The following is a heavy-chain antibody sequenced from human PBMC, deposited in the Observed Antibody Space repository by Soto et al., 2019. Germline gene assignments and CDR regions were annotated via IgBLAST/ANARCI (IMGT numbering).Heavy chain of an antibody. Sequence: QVQLVQSGAEVKKPGSSVKVSCKASGGTFSSYTISWVRQAPGQGLEWMGRIIPILGIANYAQKFQGRVTITADKHTRTAYMERSSVRSEGTAVYYCARDWGPGGGSGSRKCCRYGMDGWGHGTTVTVSS. V-gene: IGHV1-69*08. D-gene: IGHD3-10*01. CDR3: ARDWGPGGGSGSRKCCRYGMDG. CDR2: IIPILGIA. J-gene: IGHJ6*02. CDR1: GGTFSSYT.